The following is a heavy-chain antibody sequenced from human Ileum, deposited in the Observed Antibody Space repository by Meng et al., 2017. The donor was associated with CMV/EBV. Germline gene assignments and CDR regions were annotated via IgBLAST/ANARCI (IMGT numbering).Heavy chain of an antibody. CDR2: IFHTGTT. CDR1: GGSLIGTNW. J-gene: IGHJ4*02. V-gene: IGHV4-4*01. CDR3: GDPPAGY. Sequence: LSLACVVSGGSLIGTNWWNWVRQPPGRGLEWIGEIFHTGTTNYDPSLKSRVTISIDNSKNRFSLKLTSVTAADTAVYFCGDPPAGYWGQGVLVTVSS.